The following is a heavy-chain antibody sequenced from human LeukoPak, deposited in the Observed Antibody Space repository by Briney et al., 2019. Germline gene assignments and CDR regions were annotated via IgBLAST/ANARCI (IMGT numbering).Heavy chain of an antibody. CDR2: IYYSGST. V-gene: IGHV4-61*01. Sequence: PSETLSLTCTVSGGSIHSGTYYWSWIRQPPGKGLEWIGYIYYSGSTNYNPSLKSRVTISVDTSKNQFSLKLSSVTAADTAVYYCARVANWGSTDYWGQGTLVTVSS. J-gene: IGHJ4*02. CDR1: GGSIHSGTYY. D-gene: IGHD7-27*01. CDR3: ARVANWGSTDY.